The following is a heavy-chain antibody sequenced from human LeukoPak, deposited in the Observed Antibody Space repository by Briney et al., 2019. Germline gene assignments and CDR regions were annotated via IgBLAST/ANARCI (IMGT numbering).Heavy chain of an antibody. V-gene: IGHV3-20*04. D-gene: IGHD3-3*01. Sequence: GGSLRLSSAASGFTFDDYGMSWVRQAPGKGLEWVSGINWNGGSTGYADSVKGRFTISRDNAKNSLYLQMNSLRAEDTALYYCARGTIHDFWSGYSYYFDYWGQGTLVTVSS. CDR3: ARGTIHDFWSGYSYYFDY. J-gene: IGHJ4*02. CDR2: INWNGGST. CDR1: GFTFDDYG.